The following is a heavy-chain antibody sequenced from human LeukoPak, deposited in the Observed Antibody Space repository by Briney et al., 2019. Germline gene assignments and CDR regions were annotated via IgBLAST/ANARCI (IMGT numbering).Heavy chain of an antibody. V-gene: IGHV3-23*01. CDR1: GFTFSSYA. J-gene: IGHJ3*02. CDR3: AKGGYNWNYGNI. Sequence: PGGSLRLSCAASGFTFSSYAMSWVRQAPGKGLGWVSAISGSGASTNYADSVKGRFTISRDNSRNTLYLQMNSLKAEDTAVYYCAKGGYNWNYGNIWGQGTMVTVSS. D-gene: IGHD1-7*01. CDR2: ISGSGAST.